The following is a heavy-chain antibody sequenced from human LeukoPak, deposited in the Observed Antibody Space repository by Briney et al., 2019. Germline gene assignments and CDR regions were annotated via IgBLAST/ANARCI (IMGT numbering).Heavy chain of an antibody. CDR3: ARGVRYSSGYFDY. J-gene: IGHJ4*02. V-gene: IGHV3-33*01. CDR1: GFTFNNYG. Sequence: PGRSLRLSCTASGFTFNNYGMHWVRQAPGKGLEWVAAIWYDGSNKYYADSVKGRFTISRDNSKNTLYLQMNSLRAEDTAVYYCARGVRYSSGYFDYWGQGTLVTVSS. D-gene: IGHD6-19*01. CDR2: IWYDGSNK.